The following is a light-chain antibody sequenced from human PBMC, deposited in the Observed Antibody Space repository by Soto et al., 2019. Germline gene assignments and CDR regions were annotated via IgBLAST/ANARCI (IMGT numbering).Light chain of an antibody. CDR3: QQYNSHSKT. J-gene: IGKJ1*01. Sequence: DIQMTQSPSTLSASVGDSVTITCRASQSISTSLAWYQQKTRKAPNLMIYDASSLASGVPSRFSGSGSGTEFSLTITSLQPDDFATFYCQQYNSHSKTFGQGTKVEFK. CDR2: DAS. CDR1: QSISTS. V-gene: IGKV1-5*01.